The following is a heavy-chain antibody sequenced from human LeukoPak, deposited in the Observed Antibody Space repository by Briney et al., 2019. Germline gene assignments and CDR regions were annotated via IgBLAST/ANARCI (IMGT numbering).Heavy chain of an antibody. V-gene: IGHV5-10-1*01. CDR3: ARLDALEYVNGRTTH. D-gene: IGHD1-14*01. J-gene: IGHJ4*01. Sequence: GEAPKISCEASGYSFTTYWSNLGPQTPGKGAGWVGQIYPSDSYFNYSPYFEGHVTISADTSINTVYLQWGSLKASDTAIYYCARLDALEYVNGRTTHWVHGTLVTVSS. CDR1: GYSFTTYW. CDR2: IYPSDSYF.